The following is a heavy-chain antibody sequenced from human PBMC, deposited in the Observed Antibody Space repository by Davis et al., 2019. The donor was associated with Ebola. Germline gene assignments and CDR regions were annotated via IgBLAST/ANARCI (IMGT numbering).Heavy chain of an antibody. CDR2: INHSGST. V-gene: IGHV4-34*01. CDR1: GGSFSGYY. Sequence: SETLSLTCAVYGGSFSGYYWSWIRQPPGKGLEWIGEINHSGSTNYNPSLKSRVTISVDTSKNQFSLKLSSCTAADTAVYYCARATWGYSSSSRIVYYYYGMDVWGQGTTVTVSS. J-gene: IGHJ6*02. D-gene: IGHD6-6*01. CDR3: ARATWGYSSSSRIVYYYYGMDV.